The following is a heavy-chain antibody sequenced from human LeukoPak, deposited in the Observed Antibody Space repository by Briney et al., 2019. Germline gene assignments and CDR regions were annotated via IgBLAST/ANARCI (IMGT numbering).Heavy chain of an antibody. CDR1: GFSFRDTW. D-gene: IGHD1-26*01. CDR3: ARLNWDDGEVSGFDQ. CDR2: IKQDETEI. V-gene: IGHV3-7*01. Sequence: GGSLRLSCTASGFSFRDTWMSWVRQAPGKGLEWVANIKQDETEIYYGDSVRGRSTISRDNAKRSLYLQMNNLRVEDTAVYYCARLNWDDGEVSGFDQWGQGILVTVSS. J-gene: IGHJ5*02.